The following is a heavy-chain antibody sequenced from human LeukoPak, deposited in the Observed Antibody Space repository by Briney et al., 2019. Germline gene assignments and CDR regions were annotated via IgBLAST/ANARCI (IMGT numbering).Heavy chain of an antibody. CDR2: IYYSGST. D-gene: IGHD1-26*01. J-gene: IGHJ6*03. CDR1: GGSISSYY. Sequence: SETLSLTCTVSGGSISSYYWSWIRQPPGKGLEWIGYIYYSGSTNYNPSLKSRVTISVDTSKNQFSLKLSSVTAADTAVYYCARAQSGSYSWWYYYYMDVWGKGTTVTVSS. CDR3: ARAQSGSYSWWYYYYMDV. V-gene: IGHV4-59*01.